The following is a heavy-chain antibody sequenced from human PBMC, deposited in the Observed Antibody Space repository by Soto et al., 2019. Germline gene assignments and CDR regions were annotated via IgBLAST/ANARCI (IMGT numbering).Heavy chain of an antibody. D-gene: IGHD3-9*01. Sequence: GASVKVSCKASGYTFTSYGISWVRQAPGQGLEWMGWISAYNGNTNYAQKLQGRVTMTTDTSTSTAYMELRSLRSDDTAVYYCAILDYDILTGYFPFDYWGQGTLVTVSS. CDR1: GYTFTSYG. CDR2: ISAYNGNT. J-gene: IGHJ4*02. CDR3: AILDYDILTGYFPFDY. V-gene: IGHV1-18*04.